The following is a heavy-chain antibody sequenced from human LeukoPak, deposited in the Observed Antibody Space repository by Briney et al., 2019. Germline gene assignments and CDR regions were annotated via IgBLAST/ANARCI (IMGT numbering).Heavy chain of an antibody. J-gene: IGHJ4*02. CDR1: GFTFSSYA. V-gene: IGHV3-30*04. CDR2: ISYDGSNK. D-gene: IGHD6-19*01. CDR3: ARDYNSIAVAGDFDY. Sequence: GGSLRLSCAASGFTFSSYAMHWVRQAPGKGLEWVAVISYDGSNKYYADSVKGRFTISRDNSKNTLYLQMNSLRAEGTAVYYCARDYNSIAVAGDFDYWGQGTLVTVSS.